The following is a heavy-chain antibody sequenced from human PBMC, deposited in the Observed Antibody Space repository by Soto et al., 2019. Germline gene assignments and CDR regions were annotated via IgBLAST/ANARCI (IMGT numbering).Heavy chain of an antibody. CDR1: GGSISSSNW. J-gene: IGHJ6*02. V-gene: IGHV4-4*02. D-gene: IGHD1-26*01. CDR3: ARVSGSYYYGMDV. CDR2: IYHSGST. Sequence: SETLSLTCAVSGGSISSSNWWSWVRQAPGKGLEWIGEIYHSGSTNYNPSLKSRVTISVDKSKNQFSLKLSSVTAADTAVYYCARVSGSYYYGMDVWGQGTTVNVSS.